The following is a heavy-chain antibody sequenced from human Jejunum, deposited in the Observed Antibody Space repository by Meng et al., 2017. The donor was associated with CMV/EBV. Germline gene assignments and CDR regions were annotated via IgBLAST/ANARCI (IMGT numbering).Heavy chain of an antibody. J-gene: IGHJ4*02. Sequence: RLSCATAGFSFTNFDFNWVRQAPSKGLEWVAFISNSGGTVYYADSVKGRFTVSRDNAKSSLYLQMNSLRAEDTAVYYCARDTLTPFWGQGTLVTVSS. V-gene: IGHV3-48*03. CDR1: GFSFTNFD. CDR2: ISNSGGTV. D-gene: IGHD4-11*01. CDR3: ARDTLTPF.